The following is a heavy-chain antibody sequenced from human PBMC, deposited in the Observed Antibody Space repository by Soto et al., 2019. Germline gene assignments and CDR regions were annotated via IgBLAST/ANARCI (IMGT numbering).Heavy chain of an antibody. D-gene: IGHD2-2*01. V-gene: IGHV4-34*01. CDR2: INHSGST. Sequence: SETLSLTCAVYGGSFSGYYWSWIRQPPGKGLEWIGEINHSGSTNYNPSLKSRVTISVDTSKNQFSLKLSSVTAADTAVYYCARGIYFCSSTSCYWGDYYYYYMDVWGKGTRVTVSS. J-gene: IGHJ6*03. CDR3: ARGIYFCSSTSCYWGDYYYYYMDV. CDR1: GGSFSGYY.